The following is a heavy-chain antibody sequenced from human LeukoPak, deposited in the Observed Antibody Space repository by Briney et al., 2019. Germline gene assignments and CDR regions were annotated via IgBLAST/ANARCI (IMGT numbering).Heavy chain of an antibody. D-gene: IGHD6-19*01. CDR3: ARARGQWDSGWYGVGAFDI. V-gene: IGHV4-59*01. CDR2: IYYSGGT. Sequence: SETLSLTCTVSGGSISSYYWSWIRQPPGKGLEWIGYIYYSGGTNYNPSLKSRVTISVDTSKNQFSLKLSSVTAADTAVYYCARARGQWDSGWYGVGAFDIWGQGTMVTVSS. CDR1: GGSISSYY. J-gene: IGHJ3*02.